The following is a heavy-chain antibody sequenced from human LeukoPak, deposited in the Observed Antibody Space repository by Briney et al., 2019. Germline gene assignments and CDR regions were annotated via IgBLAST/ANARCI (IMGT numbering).Heavy chain of an antibody. CDR3: ARDKSFDYGSGSYGGSGIDY. D-gene: IGHD3-10*01. CDR2: ISSSGSTI. J-gene: IGHJ4*02. Sequence: PGGSLRLSCAASGFTFSDYYMSWIRQAPGKGLEWVSYISSSGSTIYYADSVKGRFTISRDNAKNSLYLQMNSLRAEDTAVYYCARDKSFDYGSGSYGGSGIDYWGQGTLVTVSS. V-gene: IGHV3-11*01. CDR1: GFTFSDYY.